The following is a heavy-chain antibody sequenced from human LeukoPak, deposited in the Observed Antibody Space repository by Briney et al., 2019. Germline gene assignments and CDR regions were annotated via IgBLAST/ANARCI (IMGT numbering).Heavy chain of an antibody. V-gene: IGHV4-34*01. CDR3: ARSAGYSSA. Sequence: SETLSLTCAVYGGSFSGYYWSWIRQPPGKGLEWIGEINHSGSANYNSSLKSRVTPSIDTSKNQFSLILSSVTAADTAVYYCARSAGYSSAWGQGTRVTVSS. CDR2: INHSGSA. CDR1: GGSFSGYY. D-gene: IGHD6-19*01. J-gene: IGHJ5*02.